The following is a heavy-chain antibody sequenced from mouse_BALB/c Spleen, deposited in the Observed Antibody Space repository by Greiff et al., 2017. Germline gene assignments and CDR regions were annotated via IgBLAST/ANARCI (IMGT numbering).Heavy chain of an antibody. D-gene: IGHD1-1*01. J-gene: IGHJ3*01. CDR1: GFTFSSFG. Sequence: EVQGVESGGGLVQPGGSRKLSCAASGFTFSSFGMHWVRQAPEKGLEWVAYISSGSSTIFYADTVKGRFTISRDNPKNTLFLQMTSLRSEDTAMYYCARSNYGSSSFAYWGQGTLVTVSA. CDR3: ARSNYGSSSFAY. V-gene: IGHV5-17*02. CDR2: ISSGSSTI.